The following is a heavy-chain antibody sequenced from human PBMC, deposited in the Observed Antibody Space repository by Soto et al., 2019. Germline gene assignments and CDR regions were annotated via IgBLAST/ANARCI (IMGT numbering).Heavy chain of an antibody. D-gene: IGHD1-1*01. J-gene: IGHJ4*02. CDR1: GFTFTIVA. CDR2: ITDTGGST. Sequence: GGSLRLSCAASGFTFTIVAMTWVRQAPGKGLEWVSTITDTGGSTDYADSVKGRFTISRDNSKGTLYLQMNNLRADDTAVYYCAKLYWNPRYFDYWGQGARVTVSS. CDR3: AKLYWNPRYFDY. V-gene: IGHV3-23*01.